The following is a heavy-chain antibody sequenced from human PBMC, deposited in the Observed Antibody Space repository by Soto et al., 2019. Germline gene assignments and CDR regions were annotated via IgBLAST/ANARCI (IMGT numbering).Heavy chain of an antibody. CDR1: GGSFSGYY. D-gene: IGHD4-17*01. V-gene: IGHV4-34*01. J-gene: IGHJ6*03. Sequence: QVQLQQWGAGLLKPSETLSLTCAVYGGSFSGYYWSWIRQPPGKGPEWIGEINHSGSTNYNPSLKSRVTISVDTSKNQFSLKLSSVTAADTAVYYCARPYGDRYYYYYYMDVWGKGTTVTVSS. CDR3: ARPYGDRYYYYYYMDV. CDR2: INHSGST.